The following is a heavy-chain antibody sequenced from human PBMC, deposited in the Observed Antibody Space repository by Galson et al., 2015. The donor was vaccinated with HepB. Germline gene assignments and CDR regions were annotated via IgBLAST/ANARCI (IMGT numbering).Heavy chain of an antibody. CDR1: GYSFTSYW. CDR2: IYPGDSDT. Sequence: SGAEVKKPGESLKISCKGSGYSFTSYWIGWVRQMPGKGLEWMGIIYPGDSDTRYSPSFQGQVTISADKSISTAYLQWSSLKASDTAMYYCARQAAAAWIYYYYYMDVWGKGTTGTVSS. V-gene: IGHV5-51*01. D-gene: IGHD6-13*01. J-gene: IGHJ6*03. CDR3: ARQAAAAWIYYYYYMDV.